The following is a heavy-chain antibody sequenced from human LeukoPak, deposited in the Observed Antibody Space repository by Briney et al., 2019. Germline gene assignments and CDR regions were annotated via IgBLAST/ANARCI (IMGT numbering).Heavy chain of an antibody. D-gene: IGHD3-22*01. J-gene: IGHJ1*01. CDR2: IGAYNGNT. CDR3: ASEAYYYDRSGYSTEYFQH. Sequence: ASVKVSCKASGYTFTSYGISLVRQAPGQGLEWMGWIGAYNGNTNYAQKLQGRVTMTTDTSTSTAYMELRSLRADDTAAYYCASEAYYYDRSGYSTEYFQHWGQGTLVTVSS. CDR1: GYTFTSYG. V-gene: IGHV1-18*01.